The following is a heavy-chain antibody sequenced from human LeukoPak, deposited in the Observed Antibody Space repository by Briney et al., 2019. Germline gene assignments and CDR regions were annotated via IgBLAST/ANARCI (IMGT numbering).Heavy chain of an antibody. CDR1: GFTFSSYA. V-gene: IGHV3-23*01. D-gene: IGHD2-2*01. CDR2: ISGSGGST. Sequence: GGSLRLSCAASGFTFSSYAMSWVRQAPGKGLEWVSDISGSGGSTYYADSVKGRFTISRDNSKNTLYLQMNSLRAEDTAVYYCASPIGNIVVVPAGDYWGQGTLVTVSS. J-gene: IGHJ4*02. CDR3: ASPIGNIVVVPAGDY.